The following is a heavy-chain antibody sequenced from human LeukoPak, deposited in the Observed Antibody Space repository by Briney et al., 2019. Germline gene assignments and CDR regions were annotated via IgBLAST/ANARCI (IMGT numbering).Heavy chain of an antibody. CDR1: GYTFTGYY. D-gene: IGHD6-13*01. J-gene: IGHJ5*02. V-gene: IGHV1-2*02. CDR2: INPNSGGT. CDR3: ARQVSSWPYNWFDP. Sequence: GASVKVSCKASGYTFTGYYMHWVRQAPGQGLEWMGWINPNSGGTNYAQKFQGRVTMTRDTSISTAYMELSRLRSDDTAVYYCARQVSSWPYNWFDPWGQGTLVTVSS.